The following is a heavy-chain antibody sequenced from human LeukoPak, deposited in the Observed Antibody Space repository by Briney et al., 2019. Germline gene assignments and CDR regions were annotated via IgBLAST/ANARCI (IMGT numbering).Heavy chain of an antibody. D-gene: IGHD1-26*01. CDR2: ISASGVMT. V-gene: IGHV3-23*01. CDR3: AKDRSIGTYYTFDH. J-gene: IGHJ4*02. CDR1: GFTFTNYA. Sequence: GGSLILSCAASGFTFTNYAMTWVRQAPGKGLEWVSSISASGVMTYYADSVKGRFTVPRDDSKNSLYLQMSSLTAADTAVYYCAKDRSIGTYYTFDHWGQGTLVTVSS.